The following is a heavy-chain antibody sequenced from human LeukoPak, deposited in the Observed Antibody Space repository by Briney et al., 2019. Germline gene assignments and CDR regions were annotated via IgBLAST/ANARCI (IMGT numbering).Heavy chain of an antibody. CDR3: ARSRSGYSYDHAAFEI. CDR2: INHSGST. D-gene: IGHD5-18*01. CDR1: GGSFSGYY. V-gene: IGHV4-34*01. J-gene: IGHJ3*02. Sequence: SETLSLTCAVYGGSFSGYYWSWIRQPPGKGLEWIGEINHSGSTNYNPSLKSRVTISVDTSKNQFSLKLSSVTAADTAVYYCARSRSGYSYDHAAFEIWGQGTMVTVPS.